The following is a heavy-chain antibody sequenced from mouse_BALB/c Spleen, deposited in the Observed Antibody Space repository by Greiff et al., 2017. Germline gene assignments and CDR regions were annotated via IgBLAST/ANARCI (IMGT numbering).Heavy chain of an antibody. CDR1: GYTFTSYV. V-gene: IGHV1-14*01. J-gene: IGHJ3*01. CDR3: ALHGKGTWFAY. CDR2: INPYNDGT. D-gene: IGHD2-1*01. Sequence: VQLKESGPELVKPGASVKMSCKASGYTFTSYVMHWVKQKPGQGLEWIGYINPYNDGTKYNEKFKGKATLTSDKSSSTAYMELSSLTSEDSAVYYCALHGKGTWFAYWGQGTLVTVSA.